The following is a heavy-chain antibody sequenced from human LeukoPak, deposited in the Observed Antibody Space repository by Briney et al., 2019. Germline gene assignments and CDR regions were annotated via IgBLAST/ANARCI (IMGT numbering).Heavy chain of an antibody. D-gene: IGHD6-19*01. CDR3: ARSSGWWSLDY. J-gene: IGHJ4*02. V-gene: IGHV3-30*04. CDR1: GFTFSSYA. CDR2: ISYDGSNK. Sequence: GGSLRLSCAASGFTFSSYAMHWVRQAPGKGLEWVAVISYDGSNKYYADSVKGRFTISRDNSKNTLFLQMNSLRAEDTAVYYCARSSGWWSLDYWGQGTLVTVSS.